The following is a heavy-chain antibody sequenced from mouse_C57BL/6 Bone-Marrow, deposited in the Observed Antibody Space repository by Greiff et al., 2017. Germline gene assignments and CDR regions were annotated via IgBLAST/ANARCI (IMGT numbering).Heavy chain of an antibody. Sequence: VQLQQSGAELVKPGASVKVSCKASGYTFTSYWMHWVKQSPGQGLEWIGRLHPSDSDTNYNQNFKGKDTLTVDKSSSTAYMQLSRLTSEDSAVYYCAICGNYVWGQGTTLTVSS. CDR3: AICGNYV. CDR2: LHPSDSDT. V-gene: IGHV1-74*01. J-gene: IGHJ2*01. D-gene: IGHD2-1*01. CDR1: GYTFTSYW.